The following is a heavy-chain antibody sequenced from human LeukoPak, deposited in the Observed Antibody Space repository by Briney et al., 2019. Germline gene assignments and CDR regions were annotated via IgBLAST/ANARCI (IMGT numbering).Heavy chain of an antibody. D-gene: IGHD3/OR15-3a*01. Sequence: GGSLRLSCAASGFTFSSYGMHWVRQAPGKGLEWVANLNQYGNDKYYADSVRGRFTISRDNARDSLYLQMNSLRAEDTALYYCSRDLGTGRPHDFWGQGTLVTVSS. J-gene: IGHJ4*02. V-gene: IGHV3-7*01. CDR2: LNQYGNDK. CDR3: SRDLGTGRPHDF. CDR1: GFTFSSYG.